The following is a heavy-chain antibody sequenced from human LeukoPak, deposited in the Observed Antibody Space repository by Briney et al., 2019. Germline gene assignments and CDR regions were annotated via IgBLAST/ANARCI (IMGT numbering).Heavy chain of an antibody. CDR1: GGSFSGYY. Sequence: PSETLSLTCAVYGGSFSGYYWGWIRQPPGKGLEWIGEINHSGSTNYNPSLKSRVTISVDTSKNQFSLKLSSVTAADTAVYYCARGNSKYSSGWYYFDYWGQGTLVTVSS. CDR3: ARGNSKYSSGWYYFDY. V-gene: IGHV4-34*01. D-gene: IGHD6-19*01. J-gene: IGHJ4*02. CDR2: INHSGST.